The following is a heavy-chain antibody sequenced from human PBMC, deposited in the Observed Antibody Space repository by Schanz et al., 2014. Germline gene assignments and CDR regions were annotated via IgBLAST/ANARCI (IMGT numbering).Heavy chain of an antibody. D-gene: IGHD2-15*01. CDR2: ISVYNHNK. CDR3: AKGMGYCSGGTCYDYYYYGLDV. V-gene: IGHV1-18*01. Sequence: QVQLVQSGAEVKKPGASVKVSCKASGYTFTTYAMSWVRQAPGQGLEWMGWISVYNHNKEYDQKFQGRVTMTTDTSTSTAYMALTDLRSDDTAVFYCAKGMGYCSGGTCYDYYYYGLDVWGQGTTVTVSS. J-gene: IGHJ6*02. CDR1: GYTFTTYA.